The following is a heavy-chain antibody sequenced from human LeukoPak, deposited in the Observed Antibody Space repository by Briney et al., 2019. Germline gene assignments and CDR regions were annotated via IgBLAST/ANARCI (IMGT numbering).Heavy chain of an antibody. J-gene: IGHJ4*01. V-gene: IGHV3-48*03. D-gene: IGHD3-22*01. CDR2: ISSSGSTI. Sequence: GGSLRLSCAASGFTFSSYEMNWVRQAPGKGLEWVSYISSSGSTIYYADSVKGRFTISRDNAKNSLYLQMNSLRAEDTAVYYCARHTAYYYDSSDYYLLDYWGQGTLVTVSS. CDR3: ARHTAYYYDSSDYYLLDY. CDR1: GFTFSSYE.